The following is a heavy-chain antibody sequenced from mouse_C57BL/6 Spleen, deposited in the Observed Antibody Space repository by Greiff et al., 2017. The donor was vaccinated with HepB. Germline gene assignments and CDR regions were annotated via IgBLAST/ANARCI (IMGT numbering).Heavy chain of an antibody. D-gene: IGHD1-1*01. CDR3: ASDYYGSSSYYAMDY. Sequence: VHVKQSGAELVKPGASVKLSCTASGFNIKDYYMHWVKQRTEQGLEWIGRIDPEDGETKYAPKFQGKATITADTSSNTAYLQLSSLTSEDTAVYYCASDYYGSSSYYAMDYWGQGTSVTVSS. J-gene: IGHJ4*01. CDR1: GFNIKDYY. CDR2: IDPEDGET. V-gene: IGHV14-2*01.